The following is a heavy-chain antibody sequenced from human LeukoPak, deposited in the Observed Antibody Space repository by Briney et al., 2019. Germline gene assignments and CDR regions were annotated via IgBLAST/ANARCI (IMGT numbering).Heavy chain of an antibody. CDR2: IKQDGSGK. CDR3: ARSGGRMVYYDSSGFSDY. Sequence: GGSLRLSCAASGFSFSSYWMTWVRQAPGKGLEWVANIKQDGSGKYYVDSVKGRFTISRDNAKNALYVQMNRLRAEDTAVYYCARSGGRMVYYDSSGFSDYWGQGTLVTVSS. D-gene: IGHD3-22*01. CDR1: GFSFSSYW. V-gene: IGHV3-7*01. J-gene: IGHJ4*02.